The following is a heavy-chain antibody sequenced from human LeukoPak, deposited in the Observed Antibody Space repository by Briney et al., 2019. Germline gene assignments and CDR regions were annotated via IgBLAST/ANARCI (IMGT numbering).Heavy chain of an antibody. CDR3: ARGEGRICPDY. V-gene: IGHV1-2*02. CDR2: INPNTNGA. J-gene: IGHJ4*02. D-gene: IGHD2-2*01. CDR1: GYTFTDYY. Sequence: ASVRVSCKASGYTFTDYYIHWVRQAPGQGLEWMGWINPNTNGANFDPKFQGRVTMTRDTSINTAYMELSRLSSDDTAMYFCARGEGRICPDYWGQGTLVTVSS.